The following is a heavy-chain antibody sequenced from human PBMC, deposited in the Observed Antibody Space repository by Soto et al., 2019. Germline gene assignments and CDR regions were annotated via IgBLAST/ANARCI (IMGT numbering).Heavy chain of an antibody. J-gene: IGHJ6*02. CDR1: GGSMTTYY. D-gene: IGHD4-17*01. V-gene: IGHV4-59*01. Sequence: LQESGPGLVNPSETLSLTCSVSGGSMTTYYWTWIRQPPGKGLEWIGYTDNSGRTNYSPSLQSRVTISLDTAKNQFSLKLSFVTAADTAVYYCARVNYGYYYYGMDVWGQGTTVTVAS. CDR2: TDNSGRT. CDR3: ARVNYGYYYYGMDV.